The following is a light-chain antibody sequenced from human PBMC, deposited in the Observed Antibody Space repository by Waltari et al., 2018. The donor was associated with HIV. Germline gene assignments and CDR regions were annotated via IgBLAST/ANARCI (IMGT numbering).Light chain of an antibody. CDR1: SSDVGGYNY. CDR3: CSYAGSYTYV. V-gene: IGLV2-11*01. CDR2: DVN. J-gene: IGLJ1*01. Sequence: QSALTQPRSVSGSPGQSVTLSCTGTSSDVGGYNYVSWYQQHPGKAPRLMIYDVNRRPSGVPGRFSGSKSGNTASLTISGLQAEDEADYYCCSYAGSYTYVFGTGTEVTVL.